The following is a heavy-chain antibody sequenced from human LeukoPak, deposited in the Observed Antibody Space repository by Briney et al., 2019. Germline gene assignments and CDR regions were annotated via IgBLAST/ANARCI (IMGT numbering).Heavy chain of an antibody. J-gene: IGHJ1*01. CDR1: GFTFSSYW. Sequence: GGSLRLSCAASGFTFSSYWMYWVRQAPGKGLVWVSRIKSDGSTNYADSVKGRFTISRDNAKNTLSLQMNSLRAEDTGVYYCARAPSEIGGYYPEYFRHWGQGTLVTVSS. D-gene: IGHD3-22*01. V-gene: IGHV3-74*01. CDR3: ARAPSEIGGYYPEYFRH. CDR2: IKSDGST.